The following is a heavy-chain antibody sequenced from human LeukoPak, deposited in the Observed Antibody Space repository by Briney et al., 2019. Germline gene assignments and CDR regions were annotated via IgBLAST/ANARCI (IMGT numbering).Heavy chain of an antibody. V-gene: IGHV3-33*01. CDR3: AREAPKEYYGMDV. J-gene: IGHJ6*02. Sequence: GGSLRLSCVVSGFTFRNFGMHWVRQAPGKGLGWVAVIWYDGSNKYYADSVKGRFTISRDNSKNTLYLQMNSLRAEDTAVYYCAREAPKEYYGMDVWGQGTTVTVSS. CDR1: GFTFRNFG. CDR2: IWYDGSNK.